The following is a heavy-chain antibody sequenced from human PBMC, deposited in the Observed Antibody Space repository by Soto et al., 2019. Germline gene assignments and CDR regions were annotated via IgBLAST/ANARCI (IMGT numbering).Heavy chain of an antibody. CDR3: ARDQETSGERAYYYYGMDV. J-gene: IGHJ6*02. CDR2: IYYSGST. V-gene: IGHV4-31*03. CDR1: GGSISSGAYY. Sequence: SETLSLTCTVSGGSISSGAYYWSWIRQHPGKGLEWIGYIYYSGSTYYNPSLKSRVTISVDTSKNQFSLKLSSATAADTAVYYCARDQETSGERAYYYYGMDVWGQGTTVTVSS. D-gene: IGHD6-19*01.